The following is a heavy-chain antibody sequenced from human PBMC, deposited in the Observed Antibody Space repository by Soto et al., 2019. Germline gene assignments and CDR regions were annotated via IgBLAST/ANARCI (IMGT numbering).Heavy chain of an antibody. V-gene: IGHV3-33*01. CDR3: ARDFSTVVTPPFYY. CDR2: IWYDGSNK. CDR1: GFTFSSYG. J-gene: IGHJ4*02. Sequence: QVQLVESGGGVVQPGRSLRLSCAASGFTFSSYGMHWVRQAPGKGLERVAVIWYDGSNKYYADSVKGRFTISRDNSKNTLYLQMYSLRAEDTAVYYCARDFSTVVTPPFYYWGQGTLVTVSS. D-gene: IGHD4-17*01.